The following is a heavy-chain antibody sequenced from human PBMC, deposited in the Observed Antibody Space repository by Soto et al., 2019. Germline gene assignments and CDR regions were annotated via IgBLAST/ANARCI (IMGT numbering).Heavy chain of an antibody. D-gene: IGHD3-16*01. Sequence: GGSLRLSCAASGFTFDNYWITWVRQAPGKGLEWVANIKQDGSEKYYVDSVKGRFTISRDNAKNSLYLQMNSLRAEDTAVYYCSRSYYYYIWGSYPTIHCGQGTLVSVPS. J-gene: IGHJ4*02. CDR1: GFTFDNYW. CDR3: SRSYYYYIWGSYPTIH. CDR2: IKQDGSEK. V-gene: IGHV3-7*01.